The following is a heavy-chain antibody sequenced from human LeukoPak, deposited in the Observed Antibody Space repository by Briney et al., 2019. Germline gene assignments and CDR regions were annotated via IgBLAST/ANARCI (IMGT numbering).Heavy chain of an antibody. V-gene: IGHV3-66*01. CDR1: EFTVSSNY. CDR2: IYSGGST. J-gene: IGHJ4*02. CDR3: AGGARRQQPFDY. Sequence: GGSLRLSCAASEFTVSSNYMNWVRQAPGKGLEWVSVIYSGGSTYYADSVKGRFTISRDNSKNTLYLRMNSLRAEDTAVYYCAGGARRQQPFDYWGQGTLVTVSS. D-gene: IGHD6-13*01.